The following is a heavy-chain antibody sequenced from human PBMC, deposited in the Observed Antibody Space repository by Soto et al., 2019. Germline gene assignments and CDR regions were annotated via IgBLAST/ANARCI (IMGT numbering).Heavy chain of an antibody. J-gene: IGHJ1*01. CDR2: MNPNSGNT. CDR3: VRGGGFGGGYNPTEYFRH. D-gene: IGHD5-12*01. Sequence: QVQLVQSGAEVKKPGASVKVSCKASGYTFTSYDINWVRQATGQGLEWMGWMNPNSGNTGYSQKFQGRVTMTRKTSISTACMELSSLRSEDTAVYDCVRGGGFGGGYNPTEYFRHGGQGTLVTGFS. CDR1: GYTFTSYD. V-gene: IGHV1-8*01.